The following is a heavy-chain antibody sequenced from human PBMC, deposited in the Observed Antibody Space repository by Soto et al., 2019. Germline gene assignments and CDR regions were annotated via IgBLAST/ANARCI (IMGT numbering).Heavy chain of an antibody. CDR2: IRSKASGGTT. J-gene: IGHJ4*02. Sequence: SLRLSCTVSGFTFGDYAMSWFRQAPGKGLEWVGFIRSKASGGTTEYAASVKGRFTISRDDSKNIVYLQMNSLETEDTGVYYCTRARGYSYGYVDYWGQGTLVTVSS. CDR3: TRARGYSYGYVDY. D-gene: IGHD5-18*01. CDR1: GFTFGDYA. V-gene: IGHV3-49*03.